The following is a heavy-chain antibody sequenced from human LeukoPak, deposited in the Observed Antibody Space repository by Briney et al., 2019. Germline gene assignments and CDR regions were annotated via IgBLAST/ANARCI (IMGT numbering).Heavy chain of an antibody. CDR3: AKNVRDTGTFDY. V-gene: IGHV1-8*01. J-gene: IGHJ4*02. D-gene: IGHD5-18*01. CDR1: GYSFTTYD. Sequence: ASVKVSCKASGYSFTTYDINWVRQATGRGLEWMGWVNPNSGNTGYAQRFQGRVTMTRDTSISTAYMELNSLTSEDTAVYYCAKNVRDTGTFDYWGQGTLVTVSS. CDR2: VNPNSGNT.